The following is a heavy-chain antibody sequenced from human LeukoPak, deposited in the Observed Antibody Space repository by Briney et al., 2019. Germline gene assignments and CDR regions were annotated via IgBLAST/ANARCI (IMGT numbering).Heavy chain of an antibody. J-gene: IGHJ4*02. CDR2: IYYSGST. CDR1: GGSISSYY. Sequence: PSETLSLTCTVSGGSISSYYWNWIRQPPGKGLEWIGYIYYSGSTNYNPSLESRVTISVDTSKNQFSLKLSSVTAADTAVYYCARGRRAAAGTGGYYFDYWGQGTLVTVSS. V-gene: IGHV4-59*12. D-gene: IGHD6-13*01. CDR3: ARGRRAAAGTGGYYFDY.